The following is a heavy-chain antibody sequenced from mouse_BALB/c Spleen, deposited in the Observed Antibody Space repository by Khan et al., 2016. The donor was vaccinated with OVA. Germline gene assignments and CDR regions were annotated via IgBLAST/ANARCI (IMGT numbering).Heavy chain of an antibody. V-gene: IGHV7-3*02. CDR1: GFTFTDYY. CDR3: ARPYYGSSSLDY. CDR2: IRNKANGYTT. J-gene: IGHJ2*01. Sequence: EVELVESGGGLVQPGGSLRLSCATSGFTFTDYYMTWVRQPPGKALEWLGFIRNKANGYTTEYSASVEGRVTISRDNSQSILYLQMNTLRAEDSATYYCARPYYGSSSLDYWGQGTTLTVSS. D-gene: IGHD1-1*01.